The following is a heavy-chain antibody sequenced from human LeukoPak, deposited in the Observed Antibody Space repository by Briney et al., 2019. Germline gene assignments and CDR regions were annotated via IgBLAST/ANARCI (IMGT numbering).Heavy chain of an antibody. J-gene: IGHJ6*03. V-gene: IGHV4-59*01. D-gene: IGHD3-16*01. CDR3: ARAFRGGYYMDV. CDR1: GGSISSYY. Sequence: PETLSLTCTVSGGSISSYYWSWIRQPPGKGLEWIGYLYSSGSTNYNPSLESRVTITEDTSKNQLSLRLNSVTAADTAAYYCARAFRGGYYMDVWGKGTTVTVSS. CDR2: LYSSGST.